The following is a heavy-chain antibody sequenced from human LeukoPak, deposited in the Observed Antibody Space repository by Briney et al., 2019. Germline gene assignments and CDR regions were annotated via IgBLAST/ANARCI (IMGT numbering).Heavy chain of an antibody. CDR1: GFTFSSYW. V-gene: IGHV3-74*01. Sequence: GGSLRLSCAASGFTFSSYWMHWVRQAPGKGLVWVSRINSDGSSTSYADSVKGRFTISRDNAKNSLYLQMNSLKPEDTAVYCARVAEAAAFDSWGQGTLVTVSS. CDR3: ARVAEAAAFDS. J-gene: IGHJ4*02. CDR2: INSDGSST. D-gene: IGHD6-13*01.